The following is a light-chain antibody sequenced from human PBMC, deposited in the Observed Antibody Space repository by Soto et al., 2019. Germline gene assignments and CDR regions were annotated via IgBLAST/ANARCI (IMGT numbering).Light chain of an antibody. J-gene: IGKJ1*01. CDR2: KAS. Sequence: DIQRTQSPSTLSASVGDRVPITCRASQSINSWLAWYQQKAGKAPNLLIYKASRLESGVPSRFSGSGSGTDFTLTISSLQPEDFATYYCQQSYSTSWTVGQGTKVEIK. CDR1: QSINSW. CDR3: QQSYSTSWT. V-gene: IGKV1-5*03.